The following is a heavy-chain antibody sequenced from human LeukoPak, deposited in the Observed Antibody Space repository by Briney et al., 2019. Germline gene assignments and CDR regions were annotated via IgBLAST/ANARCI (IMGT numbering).Heavy chain of an antibody. CDR1: GGSITSYY. CDR3: ARYIVSYPHDAFDI. V-gene: IGHV4-4*07. D-gene: IGHD1-26*01. Sequence: SETLSLTCTVSGGSITSYYWSWIRQSAGKGLEWIGRIYITGSTTYNPSLKSRVTMSLDTSKNQFSLKLSSVTAADTAFYYCARYIVSYPHDAFDIWGQGTMVTVSS. CDR2: IYITGST. J-gene: IGHJ3*02.